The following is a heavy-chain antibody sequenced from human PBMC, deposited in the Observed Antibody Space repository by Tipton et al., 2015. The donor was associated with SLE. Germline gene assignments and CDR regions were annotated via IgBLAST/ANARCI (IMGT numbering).Heavy chain of an antibody. D-gene: IGHD2-15*01. J-gene: IGHJ2*01. CDR3: ASVILYYRYFDF. Sequence: TLSLTCTVSHTSFSTYSWAWIRQSPERGLEWIGYMSHSGSANYNPSLKSRVTISVDTSRNHFSLSLTSVTAADTAVYYCASVILYYRYFDFWGRGALVTVSS. CDR2: MSHSGSA. V-gene: IGHV4-59*01. CDR1: HTSFSTYS.